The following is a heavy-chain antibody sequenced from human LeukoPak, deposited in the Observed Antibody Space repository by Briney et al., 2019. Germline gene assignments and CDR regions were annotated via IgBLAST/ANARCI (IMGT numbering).Heavy chain of an antibody. J-gene: IGHJ3*02. Sequence: PMASVKVSCKASGYTFTSYDINWVRQATGQGLEWMGWMNPNSGNTGYAQKFQGRVTMTRNTSISTAYMELSSLRSEDTAVYYCTYENDDYDAFDIWGQGTVVIVSS. D-gene: IGHD4-17*01. V-gene: IGHV1-8*01. CDR3: TYENDDYDAFDI. CDR1: GYTFTSYD. CDR2: MNPNSGNT.